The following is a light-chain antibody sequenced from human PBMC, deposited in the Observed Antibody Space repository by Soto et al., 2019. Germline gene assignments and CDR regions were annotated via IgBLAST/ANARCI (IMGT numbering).Light chain of an antibody. CDR3: QQYDNLPFT. CDR2: AAS. J-gene: IGKJ3*01. CDR1: QSISNH. V-gene: IGKV1-39*01. Sequence: DIQMTQSPSSLSASVEDRVIITCRASQSISNHLNWYQQKPGKAPKLLIFAASSLQSGVPSRFSGSRSGPDFTLTISSLQPEDFETYYCQQYDNLPFTLGPGTKVDIK.